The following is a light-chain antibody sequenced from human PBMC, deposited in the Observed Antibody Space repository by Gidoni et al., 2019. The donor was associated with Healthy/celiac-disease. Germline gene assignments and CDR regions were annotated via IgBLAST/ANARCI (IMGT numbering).Light chain of an antibody. Sequence: QSALTQPASVSGSPGQSITISCTGTSSDVGSYNLVSWYQQHPGKAPKLMIYEVSKRPSGVSNRFSGSKSGNTASLTISGLQAEDEADYYCRSYAGLWVFGGGTKLTVL. J-gene: IGLJ3*02. CDR2: EVS. CDR1: SSDVGSYNL. V-gene: IGLV2-23*02. CDR3: RSYAGLWV.